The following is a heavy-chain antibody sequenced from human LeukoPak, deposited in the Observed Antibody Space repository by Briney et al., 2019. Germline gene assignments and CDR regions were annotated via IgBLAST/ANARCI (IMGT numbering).Heavy chain of an antibody. Sequence: PSETLSLTCSVSGDSISSRRYYWAWIRQPPGKGLEWIGSIYYSGSTYYNVSHKSRVTISVDTSKNQFSLKLTSLTTADTAVYYCGRHGVGPTGGKSDSWGQGALVTVSS. V-gene: IGHV4-39*01. J-gene: IGHJ4*02. D-gene: IGHD1-26*01. CDR1: GDSISSRRYY. CDR3: GRHGVGPTGGKSDS. CDR2: IYYSGST.